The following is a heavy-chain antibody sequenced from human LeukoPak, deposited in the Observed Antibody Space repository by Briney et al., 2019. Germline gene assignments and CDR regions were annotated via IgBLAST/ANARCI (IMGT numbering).Heavy chain of an antibody. CDR3: ARSGSLGTFDI. V-gene: IGHV5-51*01. Sequence: GESLKISCKGSGYSFTNYWIGWVRQMPGKSLEWMGIIYPGDSETRYSPSFQGQVTISADKAISTAYLQWSGLKASDTAIYYCARSGSLGTFDIWGQGTMVTVSS. J-gene: IGHJ3*02. CDR1: GYSFTNYW. CDR2: IYPGDSET. D-gene: IGHD1-26*01.